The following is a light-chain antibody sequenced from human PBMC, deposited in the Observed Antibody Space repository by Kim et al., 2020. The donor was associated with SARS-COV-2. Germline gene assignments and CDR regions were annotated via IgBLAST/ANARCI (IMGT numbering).Light chain of an antibody. J-gene: IGKJ4*01. CDR2: AAS. CDR3: QQTSSFPDN. Sequence: DIQMTQSPSSVSASVGDRVTITCRASQGIRTWLAWYQQKAGKAPKLLIYAASSLQSGVPSRFSGSGSGTDFTLTISNVQPEDFATYDCQQTSSFPDNFGGGTKVDIK. V-gene: IGKV1D-12*01. CDR1: QGIRTW.